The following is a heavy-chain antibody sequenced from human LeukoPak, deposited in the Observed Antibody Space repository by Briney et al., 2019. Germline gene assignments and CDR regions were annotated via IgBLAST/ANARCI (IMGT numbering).Heavy chain of an antibody. CDR1: GYMFTDYS. CDR3: ASGLSSLSTSF. CDR2: ASPDSGGT. Sequence: ASVKASCKASGYMFTDYSVHWERQAPGHGIEWMGRASPDSGGTNSPQKFQGRVTMTTDTTISAAYMELSRLRSDDTAVYYCASGLSSLSTSFWGQGTRVSVSS. J-gene: IGHJ4*02. V-gene: IGHV1-2*02. D-gene: IGHD6-13*01.